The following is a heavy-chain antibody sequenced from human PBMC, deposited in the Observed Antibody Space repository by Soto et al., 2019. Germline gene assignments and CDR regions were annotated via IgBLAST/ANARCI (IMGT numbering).Heavy chain of an antibody. CDR1: GFTFSSYG. V-gene: IGHV3-30*18. CDR3: AKENYDILTCLDY. D-gene: IGHD3-9*01. CDR2: ISYDGSNK. J-gene: IGHJ4*02. Sequence: GGSLRLSCAASGFTFSSYGMHWVRQAPGKGLEWVAVISYDGSNKYYADSVKGRFTISRDNSKNTLYLQMNSLRAEDTAVYYCAKENYDILTCLDYWGQGTLVTVSS.